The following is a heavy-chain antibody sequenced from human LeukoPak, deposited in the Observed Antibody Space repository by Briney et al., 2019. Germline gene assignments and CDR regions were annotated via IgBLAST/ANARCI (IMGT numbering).Heavy chain of an antibody. V-gene: IGHV3-33*01. CDR1: GFTFSSYG. CDR2: IWYDGSNK. J-gene: IGHJ4*02. Sequence: GGSLRLSCAASGFTFSSYGMHWVRQAPGKGLEWVAVIWYDGSNKYYADSVKGRFTISRDNSKNTLYLQMNSLRAEDTAVYYCALMAVAGSRFDYWGQGTLVTVSS. D-gene: IGHD6-19*01. CDR3: ALMAVAGSRFDY.